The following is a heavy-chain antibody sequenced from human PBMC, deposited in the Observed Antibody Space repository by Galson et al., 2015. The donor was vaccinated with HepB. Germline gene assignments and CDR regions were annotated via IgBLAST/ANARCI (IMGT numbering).Heavy chain of an antibody. D-gene: IGHD2-15*01. V-gene: IGHV3-15*01. J-gene: IGHJ4*02. CDR1: GLAFTNAR. CDR2: IKRKVDGGTT. Sequence: SLRLSCAASGLAFTNARMSWVRQPPGKGLEWVGRIKRKVDGGTTDYAAPLKGRFTISRDDSQNTLYLQMDGLKSEDTAVYYCTTGECTGGRCSSFDYWGQGSLVTVSS. CDR3: TTGECTGGRCSSFDY.